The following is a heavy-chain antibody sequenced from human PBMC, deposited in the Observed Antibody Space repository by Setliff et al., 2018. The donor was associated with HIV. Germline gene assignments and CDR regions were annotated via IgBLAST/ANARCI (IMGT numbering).Heavy chain of an antibody. CDR3: ARDGGPGSAWGDYSYYYTMDV. CDR1: GYTFSGNY. V-gene: IGHV1-2*02. J-gene: IGHJ6*03. D-gene: IGHD6-19*01. Sequence: ASVKVSCKASGYTFSGNYIHWVRQAPGQGLEWMGWINPNTGLTNYAQKFQGRVTMTRDTSITTAYMELSRLRSEDTALYHCARDGGPGSAWGDYSYYYTMDVWGKGTTVTAP. CDR2: INPNTGLT.